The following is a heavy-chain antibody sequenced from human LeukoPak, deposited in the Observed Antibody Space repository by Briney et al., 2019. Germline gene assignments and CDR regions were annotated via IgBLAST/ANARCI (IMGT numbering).Heavy chain of an antibody. V-gene: IGHV3-30-3*01. CDR1: GFTFSSNA. D-gene: IGHD6-13*01. CDR3: ARGMRAAAV. Sequence: GGSLRLSCAASGFTFSSNAMHWVRRAPGKGLEWVAVISYDGSNKYYADSVKGRFTISRDNSKNTLYLQMNSLRAEDTAVYYCARGMRAAAVWGQGTLVTVSS. CDR2: ISYDGSNK. J-gene: IGHJ4*02.